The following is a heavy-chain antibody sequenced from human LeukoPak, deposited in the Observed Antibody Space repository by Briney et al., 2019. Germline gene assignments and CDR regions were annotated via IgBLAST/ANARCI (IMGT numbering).Heavy chain of an antibody. D-gene: IGHD5-12*01. J-gene: IGHJ4*02. CDR2: IKQDGSEK. CDR3: ARARRGYSGGPYYFDY. V-gene: IGHV3-7*01. CDR1: GFTFSSYW. Sequence: GGSLRLSCAASGFTFSSYWMSWVRQAPGKGLEWVANIKQDGSEKYYVDSVEGRFTISRDNAKNSLYLQMNSLRAEDTAVYYCARARRGYSGGPYYFDYWGQGTLVTVSS.